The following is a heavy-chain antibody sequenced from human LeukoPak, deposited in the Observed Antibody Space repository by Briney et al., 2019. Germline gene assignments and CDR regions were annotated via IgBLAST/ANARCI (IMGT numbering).Heavy chain of an antibody. D-gene: IGHD5-12*01. CDR3: AKGSRLVATLNWFDP. CDR1: GFNFRIHD. J-gene: IGHJ5*02. CDR2: ISYSGGST. Sequence: GGSLRLSCAASGFNFRIHDMSWVRQAPGKGLEWVSAISYSGGSTYYADSVKGRFTISRDNSKNTLYLQMNSLRAEDTAVYYCAKGSRLVATLNWFDPWGQGTLVTVSS. V-gene: IGHV3-23*01.